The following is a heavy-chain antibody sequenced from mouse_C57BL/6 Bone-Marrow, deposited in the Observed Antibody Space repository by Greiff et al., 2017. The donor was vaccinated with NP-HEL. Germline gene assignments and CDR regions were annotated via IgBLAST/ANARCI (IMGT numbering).Heavy chain of an antibody. D-gene: IGHD1-1*02. V-gene: IGHV1-15*01. CDR2: IDPETGGT. CDR3: TRGIWRLGNFAY. Sequence: VQRVESGAELVRPGASVTLSCKASGYTFTDYEMHWVKQTPVHGLEWIGAIDPETGGTAYNQKFKGKAILTADKSSSTAYMELRSLTSEDSAVYYCTRGIWRLGNFAYWGQGTLVTVSA. J-gene: IGHJ3*01. CDR1: GYTFTDYE.